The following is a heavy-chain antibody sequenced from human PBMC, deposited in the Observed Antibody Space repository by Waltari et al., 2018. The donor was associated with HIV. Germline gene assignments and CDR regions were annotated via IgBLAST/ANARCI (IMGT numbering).Heavy chain of an antibody. D-gene: IGHD3-9*01. J-gene: IGHJ4*02. CDR2: ISGDGITT. V-gene: IGHV3-23*01. CDR1: KFSLSTYA. Sequence: EVQLLESGGGLVQPGGSLRLSCAASKFSLSTYAMSWVRQAPGKGLDRVSRISGDGITTYYADSVKGRLTISRDNSKNTLSLQMSSLRGEDTAVYYCAKGVAYDLLTGFSPLDYWGQGTLVTVSS. CDR3: AKGVAYDLLTGFSPLDY.